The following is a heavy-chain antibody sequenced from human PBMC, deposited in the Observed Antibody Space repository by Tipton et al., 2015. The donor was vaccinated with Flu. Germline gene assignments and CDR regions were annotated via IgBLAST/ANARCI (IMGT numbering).Heavy chain of an antibody. CDR1: GGSVTSSSYY. CDR2: IYNSGST. Sequence: LRLSCAVSGGSVTSSSYYWSWIRQPPGKGLEWIGNIYNSGSTNYNPSLKSRVTIAVGTSKNQISLKLRSVTAADTAFYFCARETRWDTTMAWGRGTLVTVFS. J-gene: IGHJ5*02. V-gene: IGHV4-61*01. CDR3: ARETRWDTTMA. D-gene: IGHD5-18*01.